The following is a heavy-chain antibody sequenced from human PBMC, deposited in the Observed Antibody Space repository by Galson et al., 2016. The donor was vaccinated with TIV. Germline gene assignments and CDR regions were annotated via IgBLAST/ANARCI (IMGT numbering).Heavy chain of an antibody. CDR1: GFNSSTYS. Sequence: SLRLSCAASGFNSSTYSMHWVRQAPGKGLEWVAVISNDVKSAYYADSVKGRFTISRDNSKSMLYLQLNSLGPADTAVYYCAKEGYYYDSNSQNWFDPWGQGTLVTVSS. D-gene: IGHD3-22*01. CDR3: AKEGYYYDSNSQNWFDP. V-gene: IGHV3-30-3*02. CDR2: ISNDVKSA. J-gene: IGHJ5*01.